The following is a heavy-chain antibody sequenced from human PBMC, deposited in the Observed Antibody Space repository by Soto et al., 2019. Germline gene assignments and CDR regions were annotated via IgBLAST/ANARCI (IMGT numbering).Heavy chain of an antibody. D-gene: IGHD5-12*01. Sequence: EVQLVESGGGLVKAGGSLRLSCAASGFTFSTCSMNWVRQAPGKGLEWVSSISSSSSNIYYADSVKGRFTISRDNAKNSLYLQMNSLRADDTAVYYCARDNGYDAATLDYWGQGTLVTVSS. CDR2: ISSSSSNI. CDR1: GFTFSTCS. J-gene: IGHJ4*02. V-gene: IGHV3-21*02. CDR3: ARDNGYDAATLDY.